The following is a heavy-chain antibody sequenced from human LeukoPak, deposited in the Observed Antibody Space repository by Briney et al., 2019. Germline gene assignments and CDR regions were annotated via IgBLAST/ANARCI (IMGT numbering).Heavy chain of an antibody. CDR2: ISGRGDSV. V-gene: IGHV3-23*01. Sequence: PGGSLRLSCVASTYSLGSYAFAWVRQAPGKGLEWVSTISGRGDSVYYADFVKGRFTVSRDNSKNTVYLQMNSLRAEDTAVHYCAKVYGLSRGVIPQKYFDSWGQGTLVTVSS. CDR1: TYSLGSYA. D-gene: IGHD3-10*01. J-gene: IGHJ4*02. CDR3: AKVYGLSRGVIPQKYFDS.